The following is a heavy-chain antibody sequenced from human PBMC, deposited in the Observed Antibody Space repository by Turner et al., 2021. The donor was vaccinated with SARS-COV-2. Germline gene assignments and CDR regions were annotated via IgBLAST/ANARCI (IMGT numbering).Heavy chain of an antibody. CDR1: GLTFCSYT. V-gene: IGHV3-21*01. D-gene: IGHD5-12*01. CDR3: ARDPGYSGYDYWQKTEFFDY. Sequence: EVQMVVSGGGLVQPGGSLRLSCEASGLTFCSYTINWVRQGAGKGLEWVASISSSSSYIYYADEVKGRITITRDNAKNSLYLQSNSLRAEDTSVYYCARDPGYSGYDYWQKTEFFDYWGQGTLVTVSS. CDR2: ISSSSSYI. J-gene: IGHJ4*02.